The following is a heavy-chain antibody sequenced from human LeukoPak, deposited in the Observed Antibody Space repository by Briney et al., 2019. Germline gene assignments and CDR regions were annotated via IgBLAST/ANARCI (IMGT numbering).Heavy chain of an antibody. CDR1: GGSISGGGYS. D-gene: IGHD3-10*01. V-gene: IGHV4-30-2*01. CDR2: IYHSGST. J-gene: IGHJ4*02. CDR3: AGMVRGVISMAFDY. Sequence: SETLSLTCAVSGGSISGGGYSWSWIRQPPGKGLEWIGYIYHSGSTYYNPSLKSRVTISVDRSKNQFSLKLSSVTAADTAVYYCAGMVRGVISMAFDYWGQGTLVTVSS.